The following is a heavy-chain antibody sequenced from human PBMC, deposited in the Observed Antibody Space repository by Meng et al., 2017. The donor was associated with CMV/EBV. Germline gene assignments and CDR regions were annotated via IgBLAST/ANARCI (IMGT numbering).Heavy chain of an antibody. CDR1: GFTFSSYA. D-gene: IGHD2-21*01. V-gene: IGHV3-30*04. Sequence: GESLKISCAASGFTFSSYAMHWVRQAPGKGLEWVAVISYDGSNKYYADSVKGRFTISRDNSKNTLYLQMNSLRAEDTAVYYCARAPERGRIVVVIANGMDVWGQGTTVTV. CDR3: ARAPERGRIVVVIANGMDV. J-gene: IGHJ6*02. CDR2: ISYDGSNK.